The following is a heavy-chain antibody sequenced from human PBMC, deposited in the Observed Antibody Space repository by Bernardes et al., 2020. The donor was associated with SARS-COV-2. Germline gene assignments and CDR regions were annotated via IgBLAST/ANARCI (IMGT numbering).Heavy chain of an antibody. CDR2: ISGSGGST. D-gene: IGHD3-3*01. Sequence: GGSLRLSCAASGFTFSSYAMSWVRQAPGKGLEWVSAISGSGGSTYYADSVKGRFTISRDNSKNTLYLQMNSLRAEDTAVYYCAKSRLGDCWILYGMDVWGQGTTVTVSS. V-gene: IGHV3-23*01. CDR1: GFTFSSYA. CDR3: AKSRLGDCWILYGMDV. J-gene: IGHJ6*02.